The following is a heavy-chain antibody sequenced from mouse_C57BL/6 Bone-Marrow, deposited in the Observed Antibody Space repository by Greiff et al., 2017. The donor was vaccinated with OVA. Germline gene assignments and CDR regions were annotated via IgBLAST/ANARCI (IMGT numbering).Heavy chain of an antibody. CDR1: GYTFTDYE. V-gene: IGHV1-15*01. J-gene: IGHJ4*01. CDR2: IDPETGGT. Sequence: QVQLQQSGAELVRPGASVTLSCKASGYTFTDYEMHWVKQTPVHGLEWIGAIDPETGGTAYNQKFKGKAILTADKSSSTAYMELRSLTSEDSAVYYCTNNYGNSYAMDDWGQGTSVTVSS. D-gene: IGHD2-1*01. CDR3: TNNYGNSYAMDD.